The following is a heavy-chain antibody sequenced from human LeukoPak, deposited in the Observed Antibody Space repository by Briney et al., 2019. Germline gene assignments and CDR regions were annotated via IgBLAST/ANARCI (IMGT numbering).Heavy chain of an antibody. CDR3: ARPYYYDSRIDP. V-gene: IGHV4-30-4*01. CDR1: GVSISSGDYS. CDR2: MYSSGST. Sequence: SETLSLTCTVSGVSISSGDYSWSWIRQPPGKGLEWIGYMYSSGSTYYNPSPKSRATISVDTSKNQFSLKLSSVTAADTAVYYCARPYYYDSRIDPWGQGTLVTVSS. J-gene: IGHJ5*02. D-gene: IGHD3-22*01.